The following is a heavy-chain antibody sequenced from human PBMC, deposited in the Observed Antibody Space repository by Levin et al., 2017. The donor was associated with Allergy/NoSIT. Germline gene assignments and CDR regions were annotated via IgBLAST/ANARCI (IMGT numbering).Heavy chain of an antibody. V-gene: IGHV3-74*01. CDR3: ARKGRGAGGAYTYDNGFDV. J-gene: IGHJ6*02. CDR1: GFTFSSYW. D-gene: IGHD1-1*01. CDR2: INSGGSST. Sequence: GESLKISCAASGFTFSSYWMHWVRQAPGKGLVWVSRINSGGSSTTYADSVKGRFTISRDNAKNTLYLQMNSLRAEDTAVYYCARKGRGAGGAYTYDNGFDVWGQGTTVTVSS.